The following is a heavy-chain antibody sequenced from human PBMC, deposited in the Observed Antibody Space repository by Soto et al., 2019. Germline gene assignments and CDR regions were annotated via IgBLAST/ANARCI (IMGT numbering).Heavy chain of an antibody. CDR3: ARDGCVVRERWFDP. CDR2: INNDGSDT. Sequence: EVQLVESGGGVVQPGGSLRLSCAASGFTFIGYWMHWVRQGPGKGLVWVSRINNDGSDTTYADSVKGRITNSRDNTKKMDYLEMNSLRADDTAVYYCARDGCVVRERWFDPWGQGTLVTVSS. J-gene: IGHJ5*02. D-gene: IGHD1-26*01. V-gene: IGHV3-74*03. CDR1: GFTFIGYW.